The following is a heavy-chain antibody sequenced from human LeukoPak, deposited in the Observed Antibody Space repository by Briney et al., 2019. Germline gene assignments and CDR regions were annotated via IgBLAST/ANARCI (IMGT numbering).Heavy chain of an antibody. D-gene: IGHD3-22*01. CDR1: GFTFSSYG. Sequence: GGSLRLSCAASGFTFSSYGMHWVRQAPGKGLEWVAVIWYDGSNKYYADSVKGRFTISRDNSKNTLYLQMNSLRAEDTAVYYCARGSGYYSGVDYWGQGTLVTVSS. CDR2: IWYDGSNK. CDR3: ARGSGYYSGVDY. V-gene: IGHV3-33*01. J-gene: IGHJ4*02.